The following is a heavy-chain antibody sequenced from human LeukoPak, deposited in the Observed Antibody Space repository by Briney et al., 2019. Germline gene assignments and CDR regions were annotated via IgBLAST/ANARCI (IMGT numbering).Heavy chain of an antibody. CDR1: GFTFSSYA. CDR2: ISGGGGNT. Sequence: SGGSLRLSCAASGFTFSSYAMSWVRQAPEKGLEWVSTISGGGGNTYYADSVKGRFTISRDSSKNTLYLQMNSLRAEDTAVYYCARSVPDYTRFDYWGQGALVTVSS. V-gene: IGHV3-23*01. D-gene: IGHD4-11*01. J-gene: IGHJ4*02. CDR3: ARSVPDYTRFDY.